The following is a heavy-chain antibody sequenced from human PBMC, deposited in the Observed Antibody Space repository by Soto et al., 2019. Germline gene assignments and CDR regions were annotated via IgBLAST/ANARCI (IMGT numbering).Heavy chain of an antibody. Sequence: QLQLQESGPGLVKPSETLSLTCTVSGGSISSSSYYWGWIRQPPGKGLEWIGSIYYSGSTYYNPSLKSRVTISVDTSKNQCSLKLSSVTAADTAVYYYARHLGLMTTVTTIAYWGQGTMVTVSS. D-gene: IGHD4-17*01. V-gene: IGHV4-39*01. CDR2: IYYSGST. CDR1: GGSISSSSYY. J-gene: IGHJ4*02. CDR3: ARHLGLMTTVTTIAY.